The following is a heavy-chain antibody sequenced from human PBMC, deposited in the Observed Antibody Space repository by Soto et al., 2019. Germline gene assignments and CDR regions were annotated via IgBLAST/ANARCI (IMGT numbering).Heavy chain of an antibody. D-gene: IGHD6-13*01. CDR1: GFTFSSYG. CDR3: AKAPSSSEYYFDY. Sequence: QVQLVESGGGVVQPGRSLRLSCAASGFTFSSYGMHWVRQAPGKGLEWVAVISYDGSNKYYADSVKGRFTISRDNXKNTLYLQMNSLRAEDTAVYYCAKAPSSSEYYFDYWGQGTLVTVSS. J-gene: IGHJ4*02. CDR2: ISYDGSNK. V-gene: IGHV3-30*18.